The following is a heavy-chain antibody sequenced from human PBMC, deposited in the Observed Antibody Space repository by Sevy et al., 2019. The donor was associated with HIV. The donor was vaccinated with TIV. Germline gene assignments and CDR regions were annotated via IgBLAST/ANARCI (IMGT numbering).Heavy chain of an antibody. CDR2: INQDGSAK. CDR1: GFNFNDYW. Sequence: GGSLRLSCAASGFNFNDYWMNWVRQAPGKGLEWVANINQDGSAKYYVDSAKGGFTFSRDNAKNPLYMQMNSLRADDTAVYYCARDSPPYTSTFSSSYVWGQGTLVTVSS. V-gene: IGHV3-7*03. D-gene: IGHD6-6*01. CDR3: ARDSPPYTSTFSSSYV. J-gene: IGHJ4*02.